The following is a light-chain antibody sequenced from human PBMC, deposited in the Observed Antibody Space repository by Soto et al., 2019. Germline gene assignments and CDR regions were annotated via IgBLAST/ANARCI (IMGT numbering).Light chain of an antibody. CDR1: QGISSY. Sequence: QLTQSPAVLSASAGDRFTITCLARQGISSYLAWYQQKPGKALNLLIHTASTLQSGVPSRFSGSGSGTDFTLTISSLQPEDFATYYCQQRNSSPITFGQGTRLEIK. V-gene: IGKV1-9*01. J-gene: IGKJ5*01. CDR2: TAS. CDR3: QQRNSSPIT.